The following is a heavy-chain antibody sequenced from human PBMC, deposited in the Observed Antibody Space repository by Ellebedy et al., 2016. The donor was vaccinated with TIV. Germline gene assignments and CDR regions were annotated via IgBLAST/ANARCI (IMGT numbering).Heavy chain of an antibody. CDR3: ARDLSGAIAVAGGFDY. CDR2: IWYDGSNK. CDR1: GFTFSSYG. V-gene: IGHV3-33*01. J-gene: IGHJ4*02. Sequence: PGGSLRLSCAASGFTFSSYGMHWVRQAPGKGLEWVAVIWYDGSNKYYADSVKGRFTISRDNSKNTLYLQMNSLRAEDTAVYYCARDLSGAIAVAGGFDYWGQGTLVTVSS. D-gene: IGHD6-19*01.